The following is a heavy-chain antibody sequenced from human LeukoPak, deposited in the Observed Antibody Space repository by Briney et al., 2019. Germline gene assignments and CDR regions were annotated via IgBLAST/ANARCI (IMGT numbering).Heavy chain of an antibody. CDR3: ARHAPMVRGVIRYFDY. CDR1: EYSFTSYW. CDR2: IYPGDSDT. D-gene: IGHD3-10*01. V-gene: IGHV5-51*01. Sequence: GESLKISCKGSEYSFTSYWIGWVRPMRGKGLGWMWIIYPGDSDTRYSPSFQGQVTISADKSISTAYLQWSSLKASDTAMYYCARHAPMVRGVIRYFDYWGQGTLVTVSS. J-gene: IGHJ4*02.